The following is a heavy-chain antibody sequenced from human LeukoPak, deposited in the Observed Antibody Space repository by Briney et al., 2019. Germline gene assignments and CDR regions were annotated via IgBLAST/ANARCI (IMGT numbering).Heavy chain of an antibody. V-gene: IGHV3-30*18. Sequence: GGSLRLSCAASGFTFSSYWMSWVRQAPGKGLEWVAVISYDGSNKYYADSVKGRFTISRDNSKNTLYLQMNSLRAEDTAVYYCAKGGTGGPEGFLIAAADYFDYWGQGTLVTVSS. D-gene: IGHD6-13*01. CDR1: GFTFSSYW. CDR2: ISYDGSNK. CDR3: AKGGTGGPEGFLIAAADYFDY. J-gene: IGHJ4*02.